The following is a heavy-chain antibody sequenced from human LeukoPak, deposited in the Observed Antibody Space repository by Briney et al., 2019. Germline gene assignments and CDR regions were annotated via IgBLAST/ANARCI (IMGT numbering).Heavy chain of an antibody. CDR1: GFTFDDYT. J-gene: IGHJ4*02. CDR2: ISRSSSYI. CDR3: ARVVWGWDTAMPTPFDY. V-gene: IGHV3-21*01. D-gene: IGHD5-18*01. Sequence: PGGSLRLSCAASGFTFDDYTMHWVRQAPGKGLEWVSSISRSSSYIYYGDSVKGRFTISRDNAKNSLYLQMNSLRAEDTAVYYCARVVWGWDTAMPTPFDYWGQGTLVTVSS.